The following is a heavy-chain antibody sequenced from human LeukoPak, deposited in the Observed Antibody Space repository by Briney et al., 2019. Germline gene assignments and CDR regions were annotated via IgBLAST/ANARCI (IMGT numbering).Heavy chain of an antibody. J-gene: IGHJ4*02. D-gene: IGHD3/OR15-3a*01. Sequence: SETLSLTCTVSGVSISSSNSYWGWIRQPPGKGIEWIGSIYYSGNTYYNASLESQVSISIDTSKNQFSLKLTSVTAADTAVYYCARQTGSGLFILPGGQGTLVTVSS. V-gene: IGHV4-39*01. CDR1: GVSISSSNSY. CDR2: IYYSGNT. CDR3: ARQTGSGLFILP.